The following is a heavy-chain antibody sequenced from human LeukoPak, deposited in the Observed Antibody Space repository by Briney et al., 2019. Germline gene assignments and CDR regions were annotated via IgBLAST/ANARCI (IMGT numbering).Heavy chain of an antibody. CDR1: GSPFTRDL. Sequence: ASVKVSCKSSGSPFTRDLIHWVRQAPGQGLEWMGIINTSGGGPTYARKFHRRVTMTRDTSTSTVYMELSGLKSDDTAVSYCVRGTAVPGVNIVFDYWGQGALVTVSS. D-gene: IGHD6-19*01. CDR2: INTSGGGP. V-gene: IGHV1-46*01. CDR3: VRGTAVPGVNIVFDY. J-gene: IGHJ4*02.